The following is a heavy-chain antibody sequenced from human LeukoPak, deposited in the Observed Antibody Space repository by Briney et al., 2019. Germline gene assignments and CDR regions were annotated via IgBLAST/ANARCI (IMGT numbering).Heavy chain of an antibody. CDR2: ISGSGGST. D-gene: IGHD4-23*01. J-gene: IGHJ5*02. Sequence: GGSLRLFCAASGFTFSSYAMSWVRQAPGKGLEWVSAISGSGGSTYYADSVKSRFKISRENSKNTLYLQMNSLRAEDTAVYYCAKDWRWSRFDPWGQGTLVTVSS. V-gene: IGHV3-23*01. CDR1: GFTFSSYA. CDR3: AKDWRWSRFDP.